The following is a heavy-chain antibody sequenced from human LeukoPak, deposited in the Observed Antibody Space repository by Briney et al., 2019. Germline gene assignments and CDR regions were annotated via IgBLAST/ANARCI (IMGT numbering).Heavy chain of an antibody. CDR3: AKDLSRLRIETIDY. Sequence: GGSLRLSCEGSGFTFKNYGMSWVRQSPGKGLEWVSAISGSGGSTYYADSVKGRFTISRDNSKNTLYLQMNSLRAEDTAVYYCAKDLSRLRIETIDYWGQGALVTVSS. V-gene: IGHV3-23*01. CDR1: GFTFKNYG. J-gene: IGHJ4*02. CDR2: ISGSGGST. D-gene: IGHD5-12*01.